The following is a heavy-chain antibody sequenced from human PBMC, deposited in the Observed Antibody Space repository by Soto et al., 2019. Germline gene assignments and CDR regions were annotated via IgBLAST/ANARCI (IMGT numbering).Heavy chain of an antibody. D-gene: IGHD6-25*01. Sequence: QVQLVEPGGGVVQPGRSLRLSCAASGFTFGSYGMHWVRQAPGKGLEWVAVIWYDGSNKYYADSVKGRFTISRDNSKNTLYLQMNSLRAEDTAVYYCARDRDGYDAFDIWGQGTMVTVSS. CDR2: IWYDGSNK. CDR3: ARDRDGYDAFDI. CDR1: GFTFGSYG. J-gene: IGHJ3*02. V-gene: IGHV3-33*01.